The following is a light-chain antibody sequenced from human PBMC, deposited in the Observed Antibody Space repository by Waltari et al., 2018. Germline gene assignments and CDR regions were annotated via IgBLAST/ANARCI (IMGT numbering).Light chain of an antibody. CDR1: TLGDKY. CDR3: QAWDSSAGGV. J-gene: IGLJ2*01. V-gene: IGLV3-1*01. CDR2: QDT. Sequence: SYDLTQPPSASVSPGQTASITCSGNTLGDKYACWYQQKPGQSPVLVIYQDTKRPSGTPERFSGSNSGNTATLTIRGTQAMDEADYYCQAWDSSAGGVFGGGTKLTVL.